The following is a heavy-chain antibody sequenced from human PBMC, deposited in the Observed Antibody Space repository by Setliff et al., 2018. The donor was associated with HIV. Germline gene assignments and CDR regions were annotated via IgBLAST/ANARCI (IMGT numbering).Heavy chain of an antibody. CDR1: GLLFTNAW. V-gene: IGHV3-15*01. Sequence: RGSLRLSCAASGLLFTNAWMSWVRQAPGKGLEWVGRIKSKSDGGTTDYAAPVKAKFTISRDDSKNTLYLQMNSLKTDDTAVYYCTGSQYCSGGSCYHNFDYWGQGTLVTVSS. CDR2: IKSKSDGGTT. J-gene: IGHJ4*02. D-gene: IGHD2-15*01. CDR3: TGSQYCSGGSCYHNFDY.